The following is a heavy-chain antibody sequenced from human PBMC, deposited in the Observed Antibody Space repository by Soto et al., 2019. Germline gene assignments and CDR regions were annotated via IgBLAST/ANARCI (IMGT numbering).Heavy chain of an antibody. V-gene: IGHV4-39*01. CDR2: IYYTGNT. CDR1: GGAIRGRGEG. CDR3: ARHTYSWAGNWFDP. Sequence: SETLSHTCTVSGGAIRGRGEGWGWLRSPPGKGLEWIGIIYYTGNTYYNPSLKSRVTISADTSKNQFSLKLSSVTAADTAVYYCARHTYSWAGNWFDPWGQGNLVT. D-gene: IGHD4-4*01. J-gene: IGHJ5*02.